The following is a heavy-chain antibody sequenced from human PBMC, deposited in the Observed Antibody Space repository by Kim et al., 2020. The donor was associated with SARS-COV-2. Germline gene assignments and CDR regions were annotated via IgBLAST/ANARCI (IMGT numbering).Heavy chain of an antibody. D-gene: IGHD2-15*01. CDR3: AKGVVVATTYFHH. CDR2: ISYDGSNE. Sequence: SLRLSCAASGFTFSNFGMHWVRQAPGKGLEWVSVISYDGSNEYYGDSVKGRFTISRDNSKNTLFLEMNSLRPEDTAVYYCAKGVVVATTYFHHWGQGTLVTVSS. CDR1: GFTFSNFG. J-gene: IGHJ1*01. V-gene: IGHV3-30*18.